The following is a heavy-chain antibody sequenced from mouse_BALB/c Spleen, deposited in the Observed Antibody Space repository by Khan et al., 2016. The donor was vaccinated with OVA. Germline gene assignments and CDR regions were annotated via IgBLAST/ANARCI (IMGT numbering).Heavy chain of an antibody. D-gene: IGHD1-1*01. CDR1: GYTFTNYG. Sequence: QIQLVQSGPELKKPGETVKISCKASGYTFTNYGMNWVKQAPGKGLKWMGWINTYTGEPTYADDFKGRFAFSLETSASTAHLQINNLKNEDTATYFCAYYYGSRGAMDYWGQGTSVTVSS. J-gene: IGHJ4*01. V-gene: IGHV9-3-1*01. CDR2: INTYTGEP. CDR3: AYYYGSRGAMDY.